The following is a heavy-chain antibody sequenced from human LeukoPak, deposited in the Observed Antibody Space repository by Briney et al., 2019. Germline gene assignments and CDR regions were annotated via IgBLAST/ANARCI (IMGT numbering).Heavy chain of an antibody. D-gene: IGHD6-13*01. CDR1: GGTFSSYA. J-gene: IGHJ4*02. CDR3: ARDQDIAAAGD. V-gene: IGHV1-2*02. Sequence: ASVKVSCKASGGTFSSYAISWVRQAPGQGLEWMGWINPDSGGTNYAQKFQGRVTMTRDTSISTAYMELSRLRSDDTAVYYCARDQDIAAAGDWGQGTLVTVSS. CDR2: INPDSGGT.